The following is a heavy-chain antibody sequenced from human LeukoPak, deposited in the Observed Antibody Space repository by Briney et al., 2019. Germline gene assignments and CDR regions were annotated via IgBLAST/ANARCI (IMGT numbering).Heavy chain of an antibody. CDR1: GYTFADYY. J-gene: IGHJ3*02. V-gene: IGHV1-2*02. D-gene: IGHD1-7*01. CDR3: ARVLRWNYVEDAFDI. Sequence: ASVKVSCKASGYTFADYYMHWVRQAPGQGLEWMGWINPHNGGTSYAQKFQDRVTMTRDKSITTAYMELTRLRSDDTAAYYCARVLRWNYVEDAFDIWGQGTMVTVSS. CDR2: INPHNGGT.